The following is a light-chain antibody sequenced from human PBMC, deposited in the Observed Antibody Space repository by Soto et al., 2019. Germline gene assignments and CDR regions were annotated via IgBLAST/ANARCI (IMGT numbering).Light chain of an antibody. Sequence: QSALTQPPSASGSPGQSVTISCTGTSSDVGGYNYVSWYQQHPGKAPKLMIYEVNKRPSRVPDRFSGSKSGNTASLTVPGLQAEDEADYYCSSYAGSNNFVVFGGGTKVTVL. CDR3: SSYAGSNNFVV. CDR1: SSDVGGYNY. CDR2: EVN. V-gene: IGLV2-8*01. J-gene: IGLJ2*01.